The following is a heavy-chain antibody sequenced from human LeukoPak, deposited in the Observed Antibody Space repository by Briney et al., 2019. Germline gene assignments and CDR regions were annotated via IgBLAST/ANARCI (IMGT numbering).Heavy chain of an antibody. D-gene: IGHD3-16*02. CDR2: ISHDGSNK. Sequence: GGSLRLSCAASGFTFSNYGMHWVRQAPGRGLEWVAIISHDGSNKYYADSVKGRFTISRDNSKNTLSPQMNSLRAEDTAVYYCAKDRSGSSPFDYWGQGTLVTVSS. J-gene: IGHJ4*02. V-gene: IGHV3-30*18. CDR1: GFTFSNYG. CDR3: AKDRSGSSPFDY.